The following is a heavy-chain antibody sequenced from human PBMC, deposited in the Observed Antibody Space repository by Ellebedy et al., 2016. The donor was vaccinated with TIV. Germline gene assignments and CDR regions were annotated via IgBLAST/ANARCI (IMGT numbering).Heavy chain of an antibody. D-gene: IGHD2-2*01. CDR3: ARLTGHCSSCYNDF. CDR2: IYPTDSTT. V-gene: IGHV5-51*01. Sequence: KVSCXGSGYTFIMHWIVWVRQMPGKGLEWMGMIYPTDSTTKYSPSFQGQVTISADKSITTAYLQWSSLKASDTAIYYCARLTGHCSSCYNDFWGQGTLVTVS. CDR1: GYTFIMHW. J-gene: IGHJ4*02.